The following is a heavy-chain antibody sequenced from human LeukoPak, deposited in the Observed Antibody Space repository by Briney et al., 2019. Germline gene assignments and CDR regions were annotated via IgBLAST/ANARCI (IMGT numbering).Heavy chain of an antibody. D-gene: IGHD6-13*01. CDR3: ARTYSSSGYYFDY. CDR2: TNLSSGST. V-gene: IGHV1-2*02. J-gene: IGHJ4*02. Sequence: ASVTVSCMASGYSFTGDYIHWVRQAPAQGLEGVGWTNLSSGSTNYAQNFQGRVTMTGDTSINTAYMEVSSLRFADTAVYYCARTYSSSGYYFDYCGRGNRITVS. CDR1: GYSFTGDY.